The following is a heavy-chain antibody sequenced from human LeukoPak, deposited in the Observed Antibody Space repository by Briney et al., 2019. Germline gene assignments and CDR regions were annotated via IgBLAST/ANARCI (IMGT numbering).Heavy chain of an antibody. J-gene: IGHJ5*02. D-gene: IGHD3-22*01. V-gene: IGHV3-23*01. Sequence: PGGSLRLSCAASGFTFSSYAMSWVRQAPGNGLEWVSAISGSGGSTYYADSVKGRFTISRDNSKNTLYLQMNSLRAEDTAVYYCAKDPYDSSGYQNWFDPWGQGTLVTVSS. CDR2: ISGSGGST. CDR1: GFTFSSYA. CDR3: AKDPYDSSGYQNWFDP.